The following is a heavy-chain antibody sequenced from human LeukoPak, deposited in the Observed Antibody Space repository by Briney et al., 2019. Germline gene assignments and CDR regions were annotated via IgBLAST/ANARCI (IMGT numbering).Heavy chain of an antibody. CDR3: AGQGGVLLWFGAQLEDTTRGFDP. V-gene: IGHV5-51*01. CDR1: GYSFINYW. J-gene: IGHJ5*02. D-gene: IGHD3-10*01. CDR2: IYPGDSDT. Sequence: GESLKISCKGSGYSFINYWIGWVRQMPGKGLEWMGIIYPGDSDTRYSPSFQGQVTISADKSIGTAYLQWSSLKASDTAMYYCAGQGGVLLWFGAQLEDTTRGFDPWGQGTLVTVSS.